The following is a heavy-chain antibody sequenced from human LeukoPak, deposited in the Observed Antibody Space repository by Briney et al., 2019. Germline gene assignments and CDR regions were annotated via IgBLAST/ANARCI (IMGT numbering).Heavy chain of an antibody. D-gene: IGHD3-16*02. CDR1: GFTFSSYW. CDR3: ARIYDYVWGSYRRYYFDY. CDR2: IKQDGSEK. Sequence: GGSLRLSCAASGFTFSSYWMSWVRQAPGKGLEWVANIKQDGSEKYYVDSVKGRFTISRDNAKNSLYLQMNSLRAEDTAVYYCARIYDYVWGSYRRYYFDYWGQGTLVTVSS. V-gene: IGHV3-7*01. J-gene: IGHJ4*02.